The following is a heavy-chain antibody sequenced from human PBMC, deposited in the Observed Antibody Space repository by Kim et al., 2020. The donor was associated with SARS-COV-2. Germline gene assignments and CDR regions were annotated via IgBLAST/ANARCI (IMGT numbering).Heavy chain of an antibody. D-gene: IGHD6-13*01. J-gene: IGHJ4*02. CDR3: ARESITAGDTSSDTDC. V-gene: IGHV3-21*01. Sequence: GGSLRLSCAASGFTFSGYSMSWVRQAPGKGLEWVSYIRQSSSDIFYADSVKGRFTISRDNAKNSLYLQMNSLRAEDTAVYYCARESITAGDTSSDTDCWGQGTLVTVSS. CDR2: IRQSSSDI. CDR1: GFTFSGYS.